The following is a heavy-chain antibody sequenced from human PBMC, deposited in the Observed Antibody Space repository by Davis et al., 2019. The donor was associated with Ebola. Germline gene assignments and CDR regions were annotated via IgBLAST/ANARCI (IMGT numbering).Heavy chain of an antibody. CDR2: IIPILGIA. J-gene: IGHJ6*03. CDR3: ARDRGTMVRGVIIYYYYYMDV. V-gene: IGHV1-69*10. D-gene: IGHD3-10*01. CDR1: GGTFSSYA. Sequence: SVKVSCKASGGTFSSYAISWVRQAPGQGLEWMGGIIPILGIANYAQKFQGRVTITADESTSTAYMELSSLRSEDTAVYYCARDRGTMVRGVIIYYYYYMDVWGKGTTVTVSS.